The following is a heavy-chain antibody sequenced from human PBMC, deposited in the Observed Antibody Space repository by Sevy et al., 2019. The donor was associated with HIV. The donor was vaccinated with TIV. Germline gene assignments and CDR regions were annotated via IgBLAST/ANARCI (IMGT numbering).Heavy chain of an antibody. V-gene: IGHV3-30*02. CDR1: GFTFSTYG. CDR3: AKVLHIVEIPAAIDYYYGMDV. Sequence: GGSLRLSCAASGFTFSTYGMHWVRQAPGKGLEWVAFIRFDGSIKYYTDSVKGRLTISRDNSKNTLYLRMNSLRAEDTAVYFCAKVLHIVEIPAAIDYYYGMDVWGQGTTVIVSS. D-gene: IGHD2-2*01. J-gene: IGHJ6*02. CDR2: IRFDGSIK.